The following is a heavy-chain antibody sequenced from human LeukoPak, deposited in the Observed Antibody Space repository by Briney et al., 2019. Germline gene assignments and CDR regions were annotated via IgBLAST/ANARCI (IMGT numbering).Heavy chain of an antibody. CDR2: IYYSGST. Sequence: SETLSLTCTVSGGSISSSSYYWGWIRQPPGKGLEWIGSIYYSGSTYYNPSLKSRVTISVDTSKNQFSLKLSSVTAADTAVYYCARSISGDYYDSSGPPYFDYWGQGTLVTVSS. CDR3: ARSISGDYYDSSGPPYFDY. D-gene: IGHD3-22*01. CDR1: GGSISSSSYY. V-gene: IGHV4-39*07. J-gene: IGHJ4*02.